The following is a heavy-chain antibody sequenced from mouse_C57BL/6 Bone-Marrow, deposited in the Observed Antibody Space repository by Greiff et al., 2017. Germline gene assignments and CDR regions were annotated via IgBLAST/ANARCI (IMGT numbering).Heavy chain of an antibody. J-gene: IGHJ3*01. CDR2: IHPNSGST. CDR3: ARGGTVVATRAWFAY. CDR1: GYTFTSYW. D-gene: IGHD1-1*01. V-gene: IGHV1-64*01. Sequence: QVQLKQPGAELVKPGASVKLSCKASGYTFTSYWMHWVKQRPGQGLEWIGMIHPNSGSTNYNEKFKSKATLTVDKSSSTAYMQLSSLTSEDSAVYYCARGGTVVATRAWFAYWGQGTLVTVSA.